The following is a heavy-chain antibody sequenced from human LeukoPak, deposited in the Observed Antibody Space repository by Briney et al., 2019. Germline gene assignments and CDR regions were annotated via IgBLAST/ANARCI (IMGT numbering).Heavy chain of an antibody. Sequence: PGGSLRLSCAASGFTFSSYAMSWVRQAPGKGLEWVSAISGSGGSTYYADSVKGRFTISRDNAKNSLYLQMNSLRAEDTAVYYCARDGIAAAGNAIYYYYYMDVWGKGTTVTVSS. D-gene: IGHD6-13*01. CDR2: ISGSGGST. J-gene: IGHJ6*03. CDR1: GFTFSSYA. V-gene: IGHV3-23*01. CDR3: ARDGIAAAGNAIYYYYYMDV.